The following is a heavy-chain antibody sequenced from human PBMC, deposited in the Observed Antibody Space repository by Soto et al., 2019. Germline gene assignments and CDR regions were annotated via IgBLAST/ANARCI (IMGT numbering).Heavy chain of an antibody. V-gene: IGHV3-53*04. CDR1: GIPVSSNY. J-gene: IGHJ6*02. CDR3: ARDGPYYYVTSMDV. D-gene: IGHD3-10*02. Sequence: EVQLVESGGGLVQPGGSLRLSCVASGIPVSSNYMTWVRQAPGKGLEWVSVLHSGGDTYYANSVKGRFTISRHDSTNTLFLQMNSLTAEDTAVYYCARDGPYYYVTSMDVWGQGTTVTVSS. CDR2: LHSGGDT.